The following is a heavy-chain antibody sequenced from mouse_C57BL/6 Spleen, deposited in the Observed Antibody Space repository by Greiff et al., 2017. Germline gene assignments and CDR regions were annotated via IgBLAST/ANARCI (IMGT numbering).Heavy chain of an antibody. V-gene: IGHV7-3*01. J-gene: IGHJ2*01. CDR3: ARYIRDYYGSFYYFDY. CDR1: GFTFTDYY. Sequence: EVKLVESGGGLVQPGGSLSLSCAASGFTFTDYYMSWVRQPPGKALEWLGFIRNKANGYTTEYSASVKGRFTISRDNSQSILYLQMNALRAEDSATYYCARYIRDYYGSFYYFDYWGQGTTLTVSS. D-gene: IGHD1-1*01. CDR2: IRNKANGYTT.